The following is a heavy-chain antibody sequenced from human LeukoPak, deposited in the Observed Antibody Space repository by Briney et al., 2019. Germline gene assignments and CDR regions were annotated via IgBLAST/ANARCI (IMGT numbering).Heavy chain of an antibody. D-gene: IGHD3-16*01. CDR3: ARDHWGAFDI. CDR1: GFTVSSNY. V-gene: IGHV3-53*01. Sequence: GGSLRLSCAASGFTVSSNYMSWVRQAPGKGLEWVSVIYSGGSTYYADSVKGRFTISRDNSKSTLCLQMNSLRAEDTAVYYCARDHWGAFDIWGQGTMVTVSS. J-gene: IGHJ3*02. CDR2: IYSGGST.